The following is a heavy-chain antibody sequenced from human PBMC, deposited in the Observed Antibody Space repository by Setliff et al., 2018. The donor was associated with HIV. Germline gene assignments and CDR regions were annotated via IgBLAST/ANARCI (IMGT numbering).Heavy chain of an antibody. CDR3: ASGSNQERSDYYYAFDI. J-gene: IGHJ3*02. D-gene: IGHD3-22*01. V-gene: IGHV3-72*01. Sequence: GGSLRLSCTASGFSFGDFALNWVRQAPGKGLEWVGRIRRKANGYTTEYAASVKGRFTISRYDSRNSLYLQMNSLKIEDTAVYYCASGSNQERSDYYYAFDIWGQGTMVTVSS. CDR1: GFSFGDFA. CDR2: IRRKANGYTT.